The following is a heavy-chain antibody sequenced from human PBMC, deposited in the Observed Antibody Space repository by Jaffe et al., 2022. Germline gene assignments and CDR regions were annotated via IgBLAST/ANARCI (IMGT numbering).Heavy chain of an antibody. CDR2: ISSSGSTI. Sequence: EVQLVESGGGLVQPGGSLRLSCAASGFTFSSYEMNWVRQAPGKGLEWVSNISSSGSTIHYADSVKGRFTISRDNAKNSLYLQMNSLRADDTAVYYCARDSSDWYRTFDVWGQGTMVTVSS. V-gene: IGHV3-48*03. CDR1: GFTFSSYE. J-gene: IGHJ3*01. CDR3: ARDSSDWYRTFDV. D-gene: IGHD6-19*01.